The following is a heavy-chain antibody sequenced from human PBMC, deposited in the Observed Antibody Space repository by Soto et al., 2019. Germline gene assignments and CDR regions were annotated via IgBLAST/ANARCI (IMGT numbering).Heavy chain of an antibody. J-gene: IGHJ6*02. CDR1: GGTFSSYA. D-gene: IGHD6-13*01. CDR3: ARYKLGYYYYGMDV. V-gene: IGHV1-69*13. CDR2: IIPIFGTA. Sequence: SVNVSCKASGGTFSSYAISWVRQAPGQGLEWMGGIIPIFGTANYAQKFQGRVTITADESTSTAYMELSSLRSEDTAVYYCARYKLGYYYYGMDVWGQGTTGTVSS.